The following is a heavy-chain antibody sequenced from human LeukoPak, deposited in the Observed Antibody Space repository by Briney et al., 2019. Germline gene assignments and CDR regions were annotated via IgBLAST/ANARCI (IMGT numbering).Heavy chain of an antibody. J-gene: IGHJ6*02. CDR3: ARDMGDSSGYYYGGYYYYYGMDV. CDR2: ISSSSSYI. CDR1: GFIFSTYS. Sequence: GGSLRLSCAASGFIFSTYSMNWVRQAPGKGLEWVSSISSSSSYIYYADSMKGRFTVSRDNAKNSLYLQMNSLRAEDTAVYYCARDMGDSSGYYYGGYYYYYGMDVWGQGTTVTVSS. V-gene: IGHV3-21*01. D-gene: IGHD3-22*01.